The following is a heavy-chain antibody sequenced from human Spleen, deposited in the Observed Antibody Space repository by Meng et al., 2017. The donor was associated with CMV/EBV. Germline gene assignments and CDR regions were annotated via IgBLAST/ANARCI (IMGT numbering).Heavy chain of an antibody. CDR2: ISWNSANI. CDR3: AKGMTTVVTYLDY. J-gene: IGHJ4*02. CDR1: GFIFDDYA. Sequence: SLKISCAASGFIFDDYAMHWVRQAPGKGLEWVSGISWNSANIGYADSVKGRFTISRDNAKNSLLLQMNSLRAEDTALYYCAKGMTTVVTYLDYWAQGTLVTVSS. D-gene: IGHD4-23*01. V-gene: IGHV3-9*01.